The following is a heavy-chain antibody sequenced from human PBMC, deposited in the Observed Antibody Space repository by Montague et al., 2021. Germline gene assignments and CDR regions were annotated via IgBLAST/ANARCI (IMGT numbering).Heavy chain of an antibody. Sequence: SETLSLTCTVSGGSISSSSYYRGWIRQPPGKGLEWIGSIYYSGSTYYNPYLKSRVTISVDTSKNQFSLKLSTVTAADTAVYYCASSSRVRWLQSYFDYWGQGTLVTVSS. V-gene: IGHV4-39*01. CDR3: ASSSRVRWLQSYFDY. D-gene: IGHD5-24*01. CDR2: IYYSGST. J-gene: IGHJ4*02. CDR1: GGSISSSSYY.